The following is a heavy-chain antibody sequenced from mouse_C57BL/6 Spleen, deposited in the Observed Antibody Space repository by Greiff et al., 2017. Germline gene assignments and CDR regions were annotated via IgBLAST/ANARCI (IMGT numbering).Heavy chain of an antibody. CDR3: ARIYYGSSYERVYYAMDY. V-gene: IGHV5-17*01. CDR1: GFTFSDYG. Sequence: EVKVVESGGGLVQPGGSLKLSCAASGFTFSDYGMHWVRQAPEKGLEWVAYISSGSSTIYYADTVKGRFTISRDNAKNTLFLQMTSLRSEDTAMYYCARIYYGSSYERVYYAMDYWGQGTSVTVSS. D-gene: IGHD1-1*01. CDR2: ISSGSSTI. J-gene: IGHJ4*01.